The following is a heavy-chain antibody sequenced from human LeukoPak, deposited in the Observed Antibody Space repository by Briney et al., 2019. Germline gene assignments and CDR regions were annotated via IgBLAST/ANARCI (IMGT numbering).Heavy chain of an antibody. Sequence: GASVNVSCKASGYTFNSYYMHWVRQAPGQGLEWMGIIDPSGGSTSYAQKFQGRVTMTRDMSTSTVYMELSSLRSEDTAVYYCAREGGSPYYYDSSGYSSTPLDYWGQGTLVTVSS. J-gene: IGHJ4*02. V-gene: IGHV1-46*02. CDR1: GYTFNSYY. CDR3: AREGGSPYYYDSSGYSSTPLDY. D-gene: IGHD3-22*01. CDR2: IDPSGGST.